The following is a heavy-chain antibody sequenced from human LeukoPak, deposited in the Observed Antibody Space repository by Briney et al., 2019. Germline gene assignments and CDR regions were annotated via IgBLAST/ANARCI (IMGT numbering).Heavy chain of an antibody. CDR1: GYRFTDYW. V-gene: IGHV5-51*01. D-gene: IGHD1-7*01. J-gene: IGHJ6*02. CDR2: IYPGDSDT. Sequence: GESLKISCKGSGYRFTDYWIGWVRQMPGKGLEWMGIIYPGDSDTRYSPSFQGQVTISADKSINTAHLQWSSLKASDIAMYYCARGAAGTTSDYYYFGLDVWGQGTTVRVSS. CDR3: ARGAAGTTSDYYYFGLDV.